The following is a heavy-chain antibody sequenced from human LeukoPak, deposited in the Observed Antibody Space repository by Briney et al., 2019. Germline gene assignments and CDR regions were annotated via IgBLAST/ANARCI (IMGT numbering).Heavy chain of an antibody. CDR1: GYSISSGYY. D-gene: IGHD2-15*01. Sequence: SETLSLTCAVSGYSISSGYYWGWIRQPPGKGLEWIGSIYHSGSTYYNPSLKSRVTISVDTSKNQFSLKLSSVTAADTAVYYCARSLYCSGGSCYFDYWGLGTLVTVSS. J-gene: IGHJ4*02. V-gene: IGHV4-38-2*01. CDR2: IYHSGST. CDR3: ARSLYCSGGSCYFDY.